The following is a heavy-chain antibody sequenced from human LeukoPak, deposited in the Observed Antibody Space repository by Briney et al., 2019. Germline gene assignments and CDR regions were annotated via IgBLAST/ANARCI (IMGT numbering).Heavy chain of an antibody. V-gene: IGHV1-69*05. J-gene: IGHJ4*02. CDR1: GGTFSSYA. CDR2: IIPIFGTA. D-gene: IGHD1-1*01. Sequence: SVKVSCKASGGTFSSYAISWVRQAPGQGLEWMGGIIPIFGTANYAQKFQGRVTITTDESTSTAYMELSSLRSEDTAVYYCAKVGARDQSTGTDYWGQGTLVTVSS. CDR3: AKVGARDQSTGTDY.